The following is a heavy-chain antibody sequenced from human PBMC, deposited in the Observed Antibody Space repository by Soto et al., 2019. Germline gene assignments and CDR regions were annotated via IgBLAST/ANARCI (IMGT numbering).Heavy chain of an antibody. D-gene: IGHD2-2*02. J-gene: IGHJ6*02. CDR3: ARVIVVVTAAIGNYYYYGMDV. V-gene: IGHV1-69*13. CDR2: IIPIFGTA. Sequence: VASVQVSCKASGGTFSSYAISWVRQAPGQGLEWMGGIIPIFGTANYAQKFQGRVTITADESTSTAYMELSSLRSEDTAVYYCARVIVVVTAAIGNYYYYGMDVWGQGMTVTVSS. CDR1: GGTFSSYA.